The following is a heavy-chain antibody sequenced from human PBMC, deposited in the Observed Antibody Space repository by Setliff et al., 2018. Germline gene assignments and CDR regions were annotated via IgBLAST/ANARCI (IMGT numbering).Heavy chain of an antibody. V-gene: IGHV3-23*01. J-gene: IGHJ4*02. D-gene: IGHD2-15*01. CDR1: RFTFSNYA. CDR3: AKIWGAYCTGNRCHSDPPHWDN. Sequence: GGSLRLSCAASRFTFSNYAMSWVRQAPGKGLEWVSAISASGRTTYSADSVRGRFTISRDNSKNTLSLQMTSLRAEDTAIYYCAKIWGAYCTGNRCHSDPPHWDNWGQGTLVTVSS. CDR2: ISASGRTT.